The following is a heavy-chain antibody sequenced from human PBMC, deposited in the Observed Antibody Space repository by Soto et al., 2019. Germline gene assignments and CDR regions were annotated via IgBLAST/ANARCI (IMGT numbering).Heavy chain of an antibody. CDR3: ARDRSYLTAEQDPGYGMDV. CDR1: GFTVSSNY. J-gene: IGHJ6*02. D-gene: IGHD1-1*01. Sequence: LGGSLRLSCAASGFTVSSNYMSWVRQAPGKGLEWVSVIYSGGSTYYADSVKGRFTISRDNSKNTLYLQMNSLRAEDTAVYYCARDRSYLTAEQDPGYGMDVWGQGTTVTVSS. V-gene: IGHV3-53*01. CDR2: IYSGGST.